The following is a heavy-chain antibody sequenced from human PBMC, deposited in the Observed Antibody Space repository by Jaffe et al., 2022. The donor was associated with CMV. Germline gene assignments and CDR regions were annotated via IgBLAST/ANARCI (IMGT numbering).Heavy chain of an antibody. CDR3: ARDRITIFGVVKEPSRNYYYYGMDV. V-gene: IGHV3-33*01. CDR1: GFTFSSYG. Sequence: QVQLVESGGGVVQPGRSLRLSCAASGFTFSSYGMHWVRQAPGKGLEWVAVIWYDGSNKYYADSVKGRFTISRDNSKNTLYLQMNSLRAEDTAVYYCARDRITIFGVVKEPSRNYYYYGMDVWGQGTTVTVSS. CDR2: IWYDGSNK. J-gene: IGHJ6*02. D-gene: IGHD3-3*01.